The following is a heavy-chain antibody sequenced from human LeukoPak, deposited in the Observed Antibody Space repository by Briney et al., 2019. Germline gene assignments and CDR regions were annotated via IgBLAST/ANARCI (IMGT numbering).Heavy chain of an antibody. CDR2: ISLNNGSI. CDR3: AKGVFSSTRCPPDFDY. J-gene: IGHJ4*02. CDR1: GFTFDDYA. D-gene: IGHD2-2*01. Sequence: GGSLRLPCAASGFTFDDYAMHWVRQAPAKGLDWVSGISLNNGSIGYAYSVKCQFTISRHNAKNCLYLQMDSLRADDTALFYCAKGVFSSTRCPPDFDYRGQGALVTVSS. V-gene: IGHV3-9*01.